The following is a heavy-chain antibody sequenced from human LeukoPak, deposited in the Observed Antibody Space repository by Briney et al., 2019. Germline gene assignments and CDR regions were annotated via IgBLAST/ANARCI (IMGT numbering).Heavy chain of an antibody. D-gene: IGHD2-2*01. J-gene: IGHJ4*02. CDR2: INPNSGGT. V-gene: IGHV1-2*02. CDR1: GYTFTGYY. Sequence: ASVKVSCKASGYTFTGYYMHWVRQAPGQGLEWMGWINPNSGGTNYAQKFQGRVTMTRDTSISTAYIELSRLRSDDTAVYYCARGPPYCSSTSCRFFDYWGKGTLVTVSS. CDR3: ARGPPYCSSTSCRFFDY.